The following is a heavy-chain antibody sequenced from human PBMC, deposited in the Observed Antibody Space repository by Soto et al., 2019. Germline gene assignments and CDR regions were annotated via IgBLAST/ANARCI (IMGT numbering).Heavy chain of an antibody. J-gene: IGHJ3*02. CDR1: DYSFTNYW. CDR2: IYPGDSAT. V-gene: IGHV5-51*01. Sequence: SLKISCKGSDYSFTNYWIGWVRQMPGKGLEWMGIIYPGDSATRYSPSFQGQVTISADKSISTAYLQWSSLKASDTAMYYCGRLSWGAFDIWGQGTMVTVSS. D-gene: IGHD3-16*01. CDR3: GRLSWGAFDI.